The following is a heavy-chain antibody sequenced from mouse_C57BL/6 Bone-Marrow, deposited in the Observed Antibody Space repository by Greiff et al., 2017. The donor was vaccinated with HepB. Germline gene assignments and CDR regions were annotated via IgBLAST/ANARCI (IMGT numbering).Heavy chain of an antibody. CDR3: ARNWDRYFDG. J-gene: IGHJ1*03. Sequence: VKLMESGPGLVQPSQSLSITCTVSGFSLTSYGVHWVRQSPGKGLEWLGVIWSGGSTVYNAAFISSLISSKENSTSQVFFKMNSLQADDTAIYYYARNWDRYFDGWGTGTTVTVSS. V-gene: IGHV2-2*01. CDR1: GFSLTSYG. D-gene: IGHD4-1*01. CDR2: IWSGGST.